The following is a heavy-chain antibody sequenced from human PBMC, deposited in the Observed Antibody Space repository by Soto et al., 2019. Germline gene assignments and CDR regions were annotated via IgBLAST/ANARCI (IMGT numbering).Heavy chain of an antibody. CDR1: GGSISSSNW. CDR3: ARDLVAAAGTFDP. V-gene: IGHV4-4*02. J-gene: IGHJ5*02. CDR2: IYHSGST. Sequence: SETLSLTCAVSGGSISSSNWWSWVRQPPGKGLEWIGEIYHSGSTNYNPSLKSRVTISVDKSKNQFSLKLTSVTAADTAVYYCARDLVAAAGTFDPWGQGTLVTVSS. D-gene: IGHD6-13*01.